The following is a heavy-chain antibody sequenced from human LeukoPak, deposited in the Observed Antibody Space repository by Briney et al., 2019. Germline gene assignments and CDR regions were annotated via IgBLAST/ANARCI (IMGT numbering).Heavy chain of an antibody. Sequence: SETLSLTCTVSGASVSSGAYYWSWIRQFPGKGLEWIGYIFSSGSTSYNPSLRSRVTVSFDTTKNQFSLNLISVSAADTAVYFCAREAWAGTTSGWFDPWGQGILVTVSS. CDR1: GASVSSGAYY. CDR3: AREAWAGTTSGWFDP. CDR2: IFSSGST. V-gene: IGHV4-31*03. J-gene: IGHJ5*02. D-gene: IGHD1-7*01.